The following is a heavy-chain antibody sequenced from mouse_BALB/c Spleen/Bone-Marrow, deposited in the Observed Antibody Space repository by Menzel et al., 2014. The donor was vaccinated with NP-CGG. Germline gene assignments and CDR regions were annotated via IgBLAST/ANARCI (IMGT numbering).Heavy chain of an antibody. Sequence: EVNVVESGGGLVQPGGSRELSCAASGFTFRSFGMHWVRQAPEKGLEWVAYISSDSSAVYYADTAKGRFTISRDNPKNTLFLQMTSLRSEDTAMYYCTRGGNWDDFDYRGQGTTLTVSS. CDR1: GFTFRSFG. V-gene: IGHV5-17*02. D-gene: IGHD4-1*01. CDR3: TRGGNWDDFDY. CDR2: ISSDSSAV. J-gene: IGHJ2*01.